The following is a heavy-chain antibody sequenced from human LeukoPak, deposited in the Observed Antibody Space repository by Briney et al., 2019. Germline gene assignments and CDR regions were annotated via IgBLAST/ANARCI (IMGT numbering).Heavy chain of an antibody. V-gene: IGHV4-59*08. CDR2: IYYSGTT. CDR3: ARLSLHCSGGSCYRGAFDS. Sequence: SETLSLTCTVSGDSISSACWSWIRQPPGKGLEWIGYIYYSGTTNYNPSLKSRVTMSVDTSMNQFSLKMSSVTAADTAVYYCARLSLHCSGGSCYRGAFDSWGQGTLVTVSS. J-gene: IGHJ4*02. D-gene: IGHD2-15*01. CDR1: GDSISSAC.